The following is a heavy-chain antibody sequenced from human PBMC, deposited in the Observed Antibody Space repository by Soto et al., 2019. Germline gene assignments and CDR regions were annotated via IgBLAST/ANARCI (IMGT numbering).Heavy chain of an antibody. J-gene: IGHJ4*02. D-gene: IGHD6-13*01. CDR2: INPSRGSA. CDR3: ARDDPSGYSSSWYTDY. V-gene: IGHV1-46*01. Sequence: ASVKVSCKASGYTFTSYYMHWVRQAPGQGLEWMGIINPSRGSANYAQKFQGRVTITADKSTSTAYMELSSLRSEDTAVYYCARDDPSGYSSSWYTDYWGQGTLVTVSS. CDR1: GYTFTSYY.